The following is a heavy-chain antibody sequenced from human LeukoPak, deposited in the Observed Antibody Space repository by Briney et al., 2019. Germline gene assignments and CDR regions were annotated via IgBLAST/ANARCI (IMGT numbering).Heavy chain of an antibody. V-gene: IGHV1-8*02. CDR2: MNPNSGNT. CDR3: ARSLLVLDAFDI. J-gene: IGHJ3*02. CDR1: GYTFTGYY. Sequence: ASVKVSCKASGYTFTGYYMHWVRQAPGQGLEWMGWMNPNSGNTGYAQKFQGRVTMTRNTSISTAYMELSSLRSEDTAVYYCARSLLVLDAFDIWGQGTMVTVSS. D-gene: IGHD3-10*01.